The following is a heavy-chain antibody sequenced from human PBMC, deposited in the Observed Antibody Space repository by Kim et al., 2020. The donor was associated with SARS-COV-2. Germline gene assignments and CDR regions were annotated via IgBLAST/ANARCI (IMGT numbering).Heavy chain of an antibody. D-gene: IGHD2-15*01. V-gene: IGHV3-48*03. CDR1: GFTFSSYE. J-gene: IGHJ4*02. Sequence: GGSLRLSCAASGFTFSSYEMNWVRQAPGKGLEWVSYISSSGSTIYYADSVKGRFTISRDNAKNSLYLQMNSLRAEDTAVYYCARDRRYCSGGSCQATPDYWGQGTLVTVSS. CDR3: ARDRRYCSGGSCQATPDY. CDR2: ISSSGSTI.